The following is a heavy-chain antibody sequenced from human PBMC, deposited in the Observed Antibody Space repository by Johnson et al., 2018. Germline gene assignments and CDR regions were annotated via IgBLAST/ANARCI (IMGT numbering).Heavy chain of an antibody. D-gene: IGHD3-16*01. V-gene: IGHV3-33*01. CDR1: GFTFSSYG. J-gene: IGHJ6*02. Sequence: QVQLVESGGGVVQPGRSLRLSCAASGFTFSSYGMHWVRQAPGKGLEWVAVIWYDGSNKYYADSVKGRFIISRDNSKNTLYLQMNSLRAEDTAVYYCAGDSYAIAVYYYYGMDGWGQGTTVTVSS. CDR3: AGDSYAIAVYYYYGMDG. CDR2: IWYDGSNK.